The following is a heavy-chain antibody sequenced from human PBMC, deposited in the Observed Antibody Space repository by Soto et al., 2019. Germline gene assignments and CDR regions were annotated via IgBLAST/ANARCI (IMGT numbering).Heavy chain of an antibody. D-gene: IGHD3-10*01. CDR1: GFTFSSYA. V-gene: IGHV3-30-3*01. Sequence: GGSLRLSCAASGFTFSSYAMHWVRQASGKGLEWVAVISYDGSNKYYADSVKGRFTISRDNSKNTLYLQMNSLRAEDTAVYYCASPNYYGSGSYSAPFDYWGQGTLVTVSS. J-gene: IGHJ4*02. CDR2: ISYDGSNK. CDR3: ASPNYYGSGSYSAPFDY.